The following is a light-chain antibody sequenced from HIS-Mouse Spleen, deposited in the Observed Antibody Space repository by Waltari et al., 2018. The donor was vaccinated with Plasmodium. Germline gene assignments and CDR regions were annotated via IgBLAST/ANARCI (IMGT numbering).Light chain of an antibody. V-gene: IGLV3-10*01. Sequence: SYELTQPPSVSVSPGQTARITCSGDALPKKSASFYQQKSGQAPVLVISEDSKRPSGIPERFSGSSSGTMATLTISGAQVEDEADYYCYSTDSSGNHRVFGGGTKLTVL. CDR1: ALPKKS. CDR2: EDS. J-gene: IGLJ3*02. CDR3: YSTDSSGNHRV.